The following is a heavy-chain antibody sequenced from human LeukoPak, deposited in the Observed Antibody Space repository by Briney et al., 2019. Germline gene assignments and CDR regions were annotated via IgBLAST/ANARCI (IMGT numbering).Heavy chain of an antibody. CDR2: IYSSGST. V-gene: IGHV4-4*07. J-gene: IGHJ4*02. CDR1: GGSISSYY. CDR3: ARHGAGYCSSTSCYAGDYFDY. D-gene: IGHD2-2*03. Sequence: SETLSLTCTVSGGSISSYYWSWLRQPAGKGLEWIGRIYSSGSTNYNPSLKSRVTISVDTSKNQFSLKLSSVTASDTAVYYCARHGAGYCSSTSCYAGDYFDYWGQGTLVTVSS.